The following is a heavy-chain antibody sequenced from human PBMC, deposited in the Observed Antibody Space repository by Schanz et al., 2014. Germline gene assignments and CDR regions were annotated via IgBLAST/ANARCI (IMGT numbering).Heavy chain of an antibody. CDR3: ATIGVNDYWRFGLDL. CDR1: GYTFTSYG. V-gene: IGHV1-69*09. J-gene: IGHJ6*02. Sequence: QVQVIQSGPEVKKPGASVKVSCKASGYTFTSYGVSWVRQAPGQGLEWMGRIIPIVDITNYAQKFLGRVTITADKSTSTAYMELKSLRSADTAVYYCATIGVNDYWRFGLDLWGQGTTVTVSS. CDR2: IIPIVDIT. D-gene: IGHD3-16*01.